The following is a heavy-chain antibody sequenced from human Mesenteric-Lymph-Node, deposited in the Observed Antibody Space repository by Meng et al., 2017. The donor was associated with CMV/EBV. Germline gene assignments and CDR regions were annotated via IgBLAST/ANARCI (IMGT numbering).Heavy chain of an antibody. CDR1: GYSLTSYF. D-gene: IGHD3-16*01. V-gene: IGHV1-46*01. CDR3: ARDLGDTAWIDY. CDR2: INPSGGST. Sequence: ASVKVSCKASGYSLTSYFLHWVRQAPGQGLEWIGIINPSGGSTSYTQKFQGRVTMTRDTSTSTVYMELSSLRSEDTAVYYCARDLGDTAWIDYWGQGTPVTVSS. J-gene: IGHJ4*02.